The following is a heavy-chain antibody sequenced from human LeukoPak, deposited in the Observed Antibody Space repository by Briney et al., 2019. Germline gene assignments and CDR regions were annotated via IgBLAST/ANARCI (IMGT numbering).Heavy chain of an antibody. CDR3: AKDQSCGGSCYWYFDL. Sequence: PGGSLRLSCAASGFTFSSYSMTWVRQAPGKGLEWVSAITASGGSTYYADSVKGRFTISRDNSKNTLYLQMNSLRAEDTAIYYCAKDQSCGGSCYWYFDLWGRGTLVTVSS. J-gene: IGHJ2*01. D-gene: IGHD2-15*01. CDR2: ITASGGST. CDR1: GFTFSSYS. V-gene: IGHV3-23*01.